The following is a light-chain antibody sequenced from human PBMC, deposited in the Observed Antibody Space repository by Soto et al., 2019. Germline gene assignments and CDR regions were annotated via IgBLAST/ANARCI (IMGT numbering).Light chain of an antibody. CDR2: NNN. V-gene: IGLV1-47*02. J-gene: IGLJ3*02. CDR1: SSNIGSNY. CDR3: AAWDDSLSGWL. Sequence: QSVLTQPPSASGTPGQRVTISCSGSSSNIGSNYVYWYQQLPGTAPKLLNYNNNQRPSGVPDRFSGSKSGTSASLAISGLRSEDEADYYCAAWDDSLSGWLFGGGTKLTVL.